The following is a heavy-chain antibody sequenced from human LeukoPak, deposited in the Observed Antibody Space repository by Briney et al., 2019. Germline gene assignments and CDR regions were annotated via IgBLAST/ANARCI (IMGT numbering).Heavy chain of an antibody. V-gene: IGHV4-38-2*01. CDR3: ARHGSPRIVVVPAAIVDAFDI. CDR2: IYHSGSN. D-gene: IGHD2-2*02. Sequence: PSETLALTCAVSGYSISSGYYWGWIRQPPGKGLEWIGSIYHSGSNYYNPSLKSRVTISVDTSKNQFSLKLNSVTAADTAVYYCARHGSPRIVVVPAAIVDAFDIWGQGTMVTVSS. J-gene: IGHJ3*02. CDR1: GYSISSGYY.